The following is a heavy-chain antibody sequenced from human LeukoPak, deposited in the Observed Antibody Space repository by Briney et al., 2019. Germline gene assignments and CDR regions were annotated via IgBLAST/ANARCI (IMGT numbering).Heavy chain of an antibody. CDR1: GFTFSSYE. D-gene: IGHD3-10*01. CDR3: ASLDSGKFDY. V-gene: IGHV3-48*03. Sequence: PGGSLRPSCAASGFTFSSYEMNWVRQAPGKGLEWVSYISSSGSTIYYADSVKGRFTISRDNAKNSLYLQMNSLRAEDTAVYYCASLDSGKFDYWGQGTLVTVSS. J-gene: IGHJ4*02. CDR2: ISSSGSTI.